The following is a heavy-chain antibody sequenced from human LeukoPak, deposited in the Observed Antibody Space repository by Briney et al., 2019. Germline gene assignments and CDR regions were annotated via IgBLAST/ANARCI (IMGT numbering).Heavy chain of an antibody. CDR1: GGTFSSYA. D-gene: IGHD6-13*01. CDR2: IIPIFGTA. J-gene: IGHJ4*02. V-gene: IGHV1-69*05. Sequence: GASVKVSCKASGGTFSSYAISWVRQAPGQGLEWMGRIIPIFGTANYAQKFQGRVTITTDESTSTAYMELSSLRSEDTAVYYCARGPRYSSSWDYFDYWGQGTLSPSPQ. CDR3: ARGPRYSSSWDYFDY.